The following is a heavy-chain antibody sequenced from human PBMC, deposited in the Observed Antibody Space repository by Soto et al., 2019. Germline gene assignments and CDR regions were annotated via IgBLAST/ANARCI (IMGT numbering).Heavy chain of an antibody. CDR2: IYPGDSDT. CDR1: GYSFTSYW. V-gene: IGHV5-51*01. D-gene: IGHD6-13*01. CDR3: ARRRIIAADTAGWCDP. Sequence: GESLKISCKGSGYSFTSYWIGWVRQMPGKGLEWMGIIYPGDSDTRYSPSFQGQVTISADKSISTAYLKWSSLKASDTAMYYCARRRIIAADTAGWCDPWGQGTLVTGSS. J-gene: IGHJ5*02.